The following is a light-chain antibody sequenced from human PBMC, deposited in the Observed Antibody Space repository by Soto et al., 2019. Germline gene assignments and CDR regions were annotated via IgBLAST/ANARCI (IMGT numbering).Light chain of an antibody. Sequence: EIVLTQSPGTLSLSPGERATLSCRASQSVSSSYLAWYQQKPGQAPRLLIFGASSRATGIPDRFSGSGSGTDFTLTISRLESEDFAVYYCQQYGSSPPAPITFGGGTKVEIK. V-gene: IGKV3-20*01. CDR3: QQYGSSPPAPIT. CDR2: GAS. CDR1: QSVSSSY. J-gene: IGKJ4*01.